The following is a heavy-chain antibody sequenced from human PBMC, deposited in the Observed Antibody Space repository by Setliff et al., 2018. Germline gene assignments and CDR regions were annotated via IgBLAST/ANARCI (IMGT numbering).Heavy chain of an antibody. Sequence: PSETLSLTCTVSGGSISSYYWSWIRQPPGKGLEWIGYIYYSGSTNYNPSLKSRVTISVDTSKNQFSLKLSSVTAADTAVYYCARAPGRQDYHYMELWGKGTTVTVSS. J-gene: IGHJ6*03. CDR2: IYYSGST. D-gene: IGHD2-15*01. V-gene: IGHV4-59*01. CDR1: GGSISSYY. CDR3: ARAPGRQDYHYMEL.